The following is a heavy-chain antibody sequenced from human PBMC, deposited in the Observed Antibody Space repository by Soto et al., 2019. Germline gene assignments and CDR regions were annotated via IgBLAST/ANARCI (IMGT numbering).Heavy chain of an antibody. J-gene: IGHJ5*02. CDR1: GGSISSSNW. D-gene: IGHD3-3*01. V-gene: IGHV4-4*02. CDR3: AIHAVAIFGVVMFDP. Sequence: QVQLQESGPGLVKPSGTLSLTCAVSGGSISSSNWWTWVRQPPGKGLEWIGEIYHSGSTNYNPSLKSRVTISVDKSKNQSSLKLSSVTAAYTAVYFCAIHAVAIFGVVMFDPWGQGTLVTVSS. CDR2: IYHSGST.